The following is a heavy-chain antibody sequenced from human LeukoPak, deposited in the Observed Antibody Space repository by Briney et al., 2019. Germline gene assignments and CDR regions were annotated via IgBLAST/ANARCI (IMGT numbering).Heavy chain of an antibody. Sequence: PGGSLRLSCAASGFNFSKYWMNWVRQAPGKGLEWVANIKEDGSENSYVESVKGRFTISRDNAKNSLYLQLNSLRAEDTAVYFCARQRYSDYWGQGTLVTVSS. D-gene: IGHD1-1*01. CDR3: ARQRYSDY. V-gene: IGHV3-7*01. J-gene: IGHJ4*02. CDR2: IKEDGSEN. CDR1: GFNFSKYW.